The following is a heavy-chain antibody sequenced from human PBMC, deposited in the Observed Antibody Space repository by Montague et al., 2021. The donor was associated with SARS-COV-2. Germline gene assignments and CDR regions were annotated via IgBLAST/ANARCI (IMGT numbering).Heavy chain of an antibody. CDR2: IDYSGST. CDR1: GGSISTYY. V-gene: IGHV4-59*01. D-gene: IGHD3-9*01. J-gene: IGHJ6*02. CDR3: ARLPYDNSYGMDV. Sequence: SETLSLTCTVSGGSISTYYWNWIRQLPGKGLEWIGYIDYSGSTKXNPSLQSRVIISVDRSKIQFSLKLNSVTAADTAIYYCARLPYDNSYGMDVWGQGTTVTVSS.